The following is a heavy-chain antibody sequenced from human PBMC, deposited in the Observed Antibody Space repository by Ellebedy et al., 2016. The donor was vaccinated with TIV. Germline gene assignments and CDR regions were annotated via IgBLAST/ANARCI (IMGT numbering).Heavy chain of an antibody. CDR2: ISAGGGAT. Sequence: PGGSLRLSCEVSGFTVSSNYMSWVRQAPGKGLEWVSTISAGGGATYYADSVKGRFNISRDNSENTLYLQMNSLRAEDTAVYYCAKVGRRYYESSGDPWGQGSLVTVSS. CDR3: AKVGRRYYESSGDP. D-gene: IGHD3-22*01. J-gene: IGHJ5*02. V-gene: IGHV3-23*01. CDR1: GFTVSSNY.